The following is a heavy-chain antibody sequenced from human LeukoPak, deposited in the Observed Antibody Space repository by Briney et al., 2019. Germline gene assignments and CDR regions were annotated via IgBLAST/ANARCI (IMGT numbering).Heavy chain of an antibody. Sequence: PGGSLRLSCAASGFTFSNAWMSWVRQAPGKGPEWVGRIKSKTDGGTTDYAAPVKGRFTISRDDSKNTLYLQMNSLKTEDTAVYYCTTDKYCSGGSCYSGFDYWGQGTLVTVSS. CDR1: GFTFSNAW. CDR3: TTDKYCSGGSCYSGFDY. D-gene: IGHD2-15*01. V-gene: IGHV3-15*01. J-gene: IGHJ4*02. CDR2: IKSKTDGGTT.